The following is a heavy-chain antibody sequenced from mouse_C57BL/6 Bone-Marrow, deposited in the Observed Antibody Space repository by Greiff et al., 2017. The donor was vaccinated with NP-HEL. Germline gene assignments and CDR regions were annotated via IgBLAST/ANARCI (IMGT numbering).Heavy chain of an antibody. J-gene: IGHJ3*01. CDR2: INPNNGGT. Sequence: VHVKQSGPELVKPGASVKIPCKASGYTFTDYNMDWVKQSHGKSLEWIGDINPNNGGTIYNQKFKGKATLTVDKSSSTAYMELRSLTSEDTAVYYCARDDYDYSPFAYWGQGTLVTVSA. V-gene: IGHV1-18*01. D-gene: IGHD2-4*01. CDR3: ARDDYDYSPFAY. CDR1: GYTFTDYN.